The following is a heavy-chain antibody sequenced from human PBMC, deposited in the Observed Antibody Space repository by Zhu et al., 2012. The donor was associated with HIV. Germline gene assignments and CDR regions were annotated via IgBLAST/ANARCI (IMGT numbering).Heavy chain of an antibody. CDR1: GYSITSTYY. Sequence: QVQLQESGPRLVKPSETLPLTCTVSGYSITSTYYWGWVRQSLEKGLEWIGSIYHSGTTYYNPSLKSRVTISVDTSKNQLSLKLSSVTAADTAVYYCARVHYGDYPHFDYWGQGTLVTVSS. D-gene: IGHD4-17*01. CDR2: IYHSGTT. CDR3: ARVHYGDYPHFDY. J-gene: IGHJ4*02. V-gene: IGHV4-38-2*02.